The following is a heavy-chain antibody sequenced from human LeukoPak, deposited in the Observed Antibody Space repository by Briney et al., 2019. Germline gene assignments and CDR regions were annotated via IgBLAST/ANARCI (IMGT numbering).Heavy chain of an antibody. CDR1: GGSISSYY. J-gene: IGHJ4*02. V-gene: IGHV4-4*07. D-gene: IGHD3-3*01. CDR3: ARANWSGYYRHFDY. CDR2: IYPSGST. Sequence: SETLSLTCTVSGGSISSYYWTWIRQPAGEGLEWIGRIYPSGSTNYNPSLKSRVTISVDTSKNQFSLKLSSVTAADTAVYYCARANWSGYYRHFDYWGQGTLVTVSS.